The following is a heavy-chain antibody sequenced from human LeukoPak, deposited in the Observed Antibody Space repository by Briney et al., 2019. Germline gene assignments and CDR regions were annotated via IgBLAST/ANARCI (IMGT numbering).Heavy chain of an antibody. CDR1: GGSISSGGYY. Sequence: SETLSLTCTVSGGSISSGGYYWSWIRQHPGKGLEWIGYIYYSGSTNYNPSLKSRVTISVDTSKNQFSLKLSSVTAADTAVYYCARVYFWSGYYLDYWGQGTLVTVSS. CDR2: IYYSGST. V-gene: IGHV4-61*08. D-gene: IGHD3-3*01. CDR3: ARVYFWSGYYLDY. J-gene: IGHJ4*02.